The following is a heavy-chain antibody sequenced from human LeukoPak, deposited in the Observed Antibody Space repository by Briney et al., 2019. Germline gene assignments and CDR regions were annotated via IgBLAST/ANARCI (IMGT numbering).Heavy chain of an antibody. V-gene: IGHV1-18*01. J-gene: IGHJ6*03. Sequence: EASVKVSCKASGYTFTSSGISWVRQAPGQGLEWMGWIDAYNGNTNYAQKLQGRVTMTTDTSTTTAYMELRRLRLDDTAVYYCARAGSYYYMDVWGKGTTVTVSS. CDR1: GYTFTSSG. D-gene: IGHD1-1*01. CDR2: IDAYNGNT. CDR3: ARAGSYYYMDV.